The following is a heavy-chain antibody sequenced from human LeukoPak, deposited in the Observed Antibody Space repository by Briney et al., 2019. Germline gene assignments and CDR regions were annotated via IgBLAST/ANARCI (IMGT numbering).Heavy chain of an antibody. CDR3: AGVYNWNLYNWFDP. J-gene: IGHJ5*02. V-gene: IGHV1-69*13. Sequence: SVKVSCKVSGYTLTELSMHWVRQAPGKGLEWMGGIIPIFGTANYAQKFQGRVTITADESTSTAYMELSSLRSEDTAVYYCAGVYNWNLYNWFDPWGQGTLVTVSS. CDR2: IIPIFGTA. D-gene: IGHD1-7*01. CDR1: GYTLTELS.